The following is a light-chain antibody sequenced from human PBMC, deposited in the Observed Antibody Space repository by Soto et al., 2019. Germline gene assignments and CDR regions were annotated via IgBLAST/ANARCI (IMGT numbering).Light chain of an antibody. CDR2: GVS. CDR1: QTVSSN. V-gene: IGKV3-15*01. J-gene: IGKJ1*01. CDR3: QQYNNWRT. Sequence: EIVMTQSPATLSVSPGERATLSCRASQTVSSNLAWYQQKPGQAPRLLIHGVSTRATGIPARFSGGGSGTEFTLTISSLQSEDSAIYYCQQYNNWRTFGQGTKVELK.